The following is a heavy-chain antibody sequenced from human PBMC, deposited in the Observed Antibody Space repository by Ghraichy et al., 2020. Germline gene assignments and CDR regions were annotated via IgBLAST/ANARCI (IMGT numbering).Heavy chain of an antibody. CDR2: MNPNSGNT. CDR1: GYTFTSYD. D-gene: IGHD6-13*01. J-gene: IGHJ6*02. CDR3: ARTYSSSWYDSYYYYYYGMDV. Sequence: ASVKVSCKASGYTFTSYDINWVRQATGQGLEWMGWMNPNSGNTGYAQKFQGRVTMTRNTSISTAYMELSSLRSEDTAVYYCARTYSSSWYDSYYYYYYGMDVWGQGTTVTVSS. V-gene: IGHV1-8*01.